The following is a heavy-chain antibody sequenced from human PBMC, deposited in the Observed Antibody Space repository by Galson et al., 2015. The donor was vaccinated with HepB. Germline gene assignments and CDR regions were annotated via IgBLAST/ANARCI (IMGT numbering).Heavy chain of an antibody. D-gene: IGHD1-26*01. CDR1: GGTFSSYA. V-gene: IGHV1-69*13. CDR3: ARGGYSGSYLPFDY. J-gene: IGHJ4*02. CDR2: IIPIFGTA. Sequence: SVKVSCKASGGTFSSYAISWVRQAPGQGLEWMGGIIPIFGTANYAQKFQGRVTITADESTSTAYMELSSLRSEDTAVYYCARGGYSGSYLPFDYWGQGTLVTVSS.